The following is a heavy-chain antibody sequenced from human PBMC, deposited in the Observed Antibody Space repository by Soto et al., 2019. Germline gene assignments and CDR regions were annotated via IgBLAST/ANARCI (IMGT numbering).Heavy chain of an antibody. J-gene: IGHJ2*01. CDR1: GGTFSSYA. Sequence: QVQLVRSGDEVKKPGSSVKVSCKASGGTFSSYAISWVRQAPGQGLEWMGGIIPIFGTANYAQKFQGRVTITADESTSTAYMELSSLRSEDTAVYYCARGVGWQLVGNWYFDLWGRGTLVTVSS. D-gene: IGHD6-6*01. CDR2: IIPIFGTA. V-gene: IGHV1-69*01. CDR3: ARGVGWQLVGNWYFDL.